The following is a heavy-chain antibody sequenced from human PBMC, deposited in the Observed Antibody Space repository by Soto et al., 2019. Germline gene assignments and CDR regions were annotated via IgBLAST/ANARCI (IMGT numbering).Heavy chain of an antibody. V-gene: IGHV4-59*01. Sequence: SETLSLTCTVSGGSISSYYWSWIRQPPGKGLEWIGYIYYSGSTNYNPSLKSRVTISVDTSKNQFSPKLSSVTAADPAVYYCARSYYDFWSGYYFYGMDVWGQGTTVTVSS. CDR2: IYYSGST. CDR1: GGSISSYY. D-gene: IGHD3-3*01. J-gene: IGHJ6*02. CDR3: ARSYYDFWSGYYFYGMDV.